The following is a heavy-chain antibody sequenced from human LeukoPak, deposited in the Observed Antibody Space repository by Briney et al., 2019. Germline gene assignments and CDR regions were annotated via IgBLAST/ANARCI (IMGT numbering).Heavy chain of an antibody. D-gene: IGHD6-19*01. J-gene: IGHJ6*02. CDR2: ISYDGSNK. CDR1: GFTFSSYG. CDR3: AKDFGSGWYYYYYGMDV. V-gene: IGHV3-30*18. Sequence: PGGSLRLSCAASGFTFSSYGMHWVRQAPGKGLEWVAVISYDGSNKYYADSVKGRFTISRDNSKNTLYLQMNSLRAEDTAAYYCAKDFGSGWYYYYYGMDVWGQGTTVTVSS.